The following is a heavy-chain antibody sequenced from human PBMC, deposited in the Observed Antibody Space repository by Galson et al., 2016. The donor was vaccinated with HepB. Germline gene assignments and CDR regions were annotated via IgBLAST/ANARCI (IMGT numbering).Heavy chain of an antibody. CDR2: ISYTGTT. CDR3: ARGVSGFGY. V-gene: IGHV4-59*11. CDR1: GGSIVGHY. Sequence: ETLSLTCTVSGGSIVGHYWSWIRQPPGKGLEWIGYISYTGTTNYNPSLKSRVTISLDTSKNQFSMKLSSVTAADTALYYCARGVSGFGYWGQGTLVTVSS. D-gene: IGHD6-19*01. J-gene: IGHJ4*02.